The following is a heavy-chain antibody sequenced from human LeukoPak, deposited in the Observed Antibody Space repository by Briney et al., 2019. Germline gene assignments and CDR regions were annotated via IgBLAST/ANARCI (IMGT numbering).Heavy chain of an antibody. CDR3: YKWANYDVLTYYYGPDY. CDR1: GFTFSNYA. V-gene: IGHV3-23*01. J-gene: IGHJ4*01. CDR2: ITGSGGNT. D-gene: IGHD3-9*01. Sequence: GASLRVSCAAPGFTFSNYAMSWVRQAPGKGLEWVSAITGSGGNTYYADSVKGRFTISRDNSKNTLYLQMNRLRAEDTAVYYCYKWANYDVLTYYYGPDYWGKGTMVTVSS.